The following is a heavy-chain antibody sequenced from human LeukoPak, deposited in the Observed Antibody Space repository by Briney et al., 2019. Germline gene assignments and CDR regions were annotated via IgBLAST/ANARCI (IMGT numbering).Heavy chain of an antibody. CDR1: GYTFTSYG. CDR3: ARENDYYGSGDYGMDV. CDR2: ISAYNGNT. D-gene: IGHD3-10*01. V-gene: IGHV1-18*01. Sequence: GASVKVSCKASGYTFTSYGISWVRQAPGQGLEWMGWISAYNGNTNYAQKLQGRVTMTTDTSTSTAYMELRSLRSDDTAVYYCARENDYYGSGDYGMDVWGQGTTVAVSS. J-gene: IGHJ6*02.